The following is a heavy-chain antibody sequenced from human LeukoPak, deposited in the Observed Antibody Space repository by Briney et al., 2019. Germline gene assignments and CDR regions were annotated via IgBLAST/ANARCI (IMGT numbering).Heavy chain of an antibody. V-gene: IGHV3-21*01. CDR3: ARDRGYYDSSGSIDY. CDR2: ISSSSSYI. J-gene: IGHJ4*02. Sequence: GGSLRLSCAASGFTFSSYSMNWVRQAPGKGLEWVSSISSSSSYIYYADSVKGRFTISRDNAKNSLYLQMNSLRAEDTAVYYCARDRGYYDSSGSIDYWGQGTLVTVSS. D-gene: IGHD3-22*01. CDR1: GFTFSSYS.